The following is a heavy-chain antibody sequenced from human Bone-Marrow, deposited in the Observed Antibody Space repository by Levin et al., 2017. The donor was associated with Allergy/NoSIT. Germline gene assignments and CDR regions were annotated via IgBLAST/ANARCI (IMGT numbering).Heavy chain of an antibody. CDR3: ASTDRDYYDMRGYPVLFDV. Sequence: PSETLSLTCTVSGGSVSSDSYYWSWIRQSPGKGLEWIGYVFYTGSTSYNPSLKSRVTISVDTPKNHFSLKLGSVTAADTAVYYCASTDRDYYDMRGYPVLFDVWGQGILVTVSS. J-gene: IGHJ4*02. V-gene: IGHV4-61*03. CDR2: VFYTGST. D-gene: IGHD3-22*01. CDR1: GGSVSSDSYY.